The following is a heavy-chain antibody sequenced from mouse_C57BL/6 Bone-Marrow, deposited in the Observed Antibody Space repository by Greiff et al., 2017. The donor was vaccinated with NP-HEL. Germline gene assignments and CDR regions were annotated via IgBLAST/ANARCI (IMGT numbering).Heavy chain of an antibody. CDR3: ARLYYSNPYYYAMDY. CDR2: ISYSGST. V-gene: IGHV3-8*01. J-gene: IGHJ4*01. CDR1: GYSITSDY. D-gene: IGHD2-5*01. Sequence: VQLKQSGPGLAKPSQTLSLTCSVTGYSITSDYWNWIRKFPGNKLEYMGYISYSGSTYYNPSLKSRISIARDTSKNQYYLQLNSVTTEDTATYYCARLYYSNPYYYAMDYWGQGTSVTVSS.